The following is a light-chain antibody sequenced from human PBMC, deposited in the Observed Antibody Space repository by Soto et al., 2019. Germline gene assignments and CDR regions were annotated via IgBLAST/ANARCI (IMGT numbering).Light chain of an antibody. CDR2: DTS. Sequence: DMQMTQSPSTLSASVGDRVTITCRASQSLSGWLAWYQQKPGKAPKLLIYDTSSLKSGVPSRFSGSGSGTEFSLSISSLQPDDFATYYCQQYNSYSRTFGQGTKV. CDR3: QQYNSYSRT. V-gene: IGKV1-5*01. J-gene: IGKJ1*01. CDR1: QSLSGW.